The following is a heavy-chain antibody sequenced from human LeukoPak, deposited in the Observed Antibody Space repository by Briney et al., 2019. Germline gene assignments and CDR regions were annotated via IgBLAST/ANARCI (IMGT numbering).Heavy chain of an antibody. CDR2: IRYDGSNK. V-gene: IGHV3-30*02. D-gene: IGHD3-10*01. Sequence: GGSLRLYCAAYGFTFTSYGMHWVRQAPGKGLEWVAFIRYDGSNKYYADSVKGRFTISRDNSKNTLYLQMNSLRAEDTAVYYCAKTQDYYGSGSYYNVYYYYYMDVWGKGTTVTVSS. CDR3: AKTQDYYGSGSYYNVYYYYYMDV. CDR1: GFTFTSYG. J-gene: IGHJ6*03.